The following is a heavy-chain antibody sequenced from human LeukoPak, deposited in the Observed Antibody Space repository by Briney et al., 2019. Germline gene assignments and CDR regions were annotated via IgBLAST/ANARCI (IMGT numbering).Heavy chain of an antibody. J-gene: IGHJ4*02. CDR3: AKALRFLEWLFDY. D-gene: IGHD3-3*01. CDR2: ISFDGSKD. Sequence: GGSLRLSCATSTFTFSSYAMHWVRQAPGKGLEWVAVISFDGSKDYFADSVKGRFTISRGNSKNTLYLQMNSLRAEDTAVYYCAKALRFLEWLFDYWGQGTLVTVSS. CDR1: TFTFSSYA. V-gene: IGHV3-30-3*01.